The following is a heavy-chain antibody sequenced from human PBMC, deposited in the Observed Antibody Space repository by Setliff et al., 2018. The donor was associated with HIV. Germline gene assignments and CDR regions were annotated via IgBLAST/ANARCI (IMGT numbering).Heavy chain of an antibody. V-gene: IGHV4-59*08. CDR2: IYYSGYTNERA. J-gene: IGHJ5*02. CDR1: GDSIMNYY. D-gene: IGHD3-10*01. Sequence: SETLSLTCNVSGDSIMNYYWSWIRQPPGKGLEWLGYIYYSGYTNERASYNPSLQSRVTISEDTSKNQVSLKLRSVTAADTAMYYCARHQKGYYGSGSYSAWGQGKQVTVSS. CDR3: ARHQKGYYGSGSYSA.